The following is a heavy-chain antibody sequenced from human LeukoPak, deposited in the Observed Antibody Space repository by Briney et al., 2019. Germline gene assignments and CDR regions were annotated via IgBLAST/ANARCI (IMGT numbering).Heavy chain of an antibody. CDR1: GGTFSSSA. CDR2: IIPIFGTA. CDR3: ARGTHNWIFFDY. J-gene: IGHJ4*02. D-gene: IGHD1-20*01. V-gene: IGHV1-69*05. Sequence: SVKVSCKASGGTFSSSAISWVRQAPGQGLEWMGGIIPIFGTANYAQKFQGRVTITTDESTSTAYMELSSLRSEDTAVYYCARGTHNWIFFDYWGQGTLVTVSS.